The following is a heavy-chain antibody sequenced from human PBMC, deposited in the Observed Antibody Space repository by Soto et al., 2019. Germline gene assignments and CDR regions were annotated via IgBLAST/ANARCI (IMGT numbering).Heavy chain of an antibody. J-gene: IGHJ3*02. CDR1: GGSVSSGSYY. V-gene: IGHV4-61*01. Sequence: QVQLQESGPGLVKPSETLSLTCTVSGGSVSSGSYYWSWIRQPPGKGLEWIGYIYYSGSTNYNPSLKSRVTISVDTSKNQFSLKLSSVTAADTAVYYCARDRAVGATVTDAFDIWGQGTMVTVSS. D-gene: IGHD1-26*01. CDR2: IYYSGST. CDR3: ARDRAVGATVTDAFDI.